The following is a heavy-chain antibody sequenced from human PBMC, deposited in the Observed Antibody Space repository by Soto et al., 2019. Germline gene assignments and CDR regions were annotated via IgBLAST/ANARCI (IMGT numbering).Heavy chain of an antibody. D-gene: IGHD2-21*02. J-gene: IGHJ4*02. CDR2: ISSSSSYT. CDR1: GFTFSSYS. Sequence: GGSLRLSCAASGFTFSSYSMNWVRQAPGKGLEWVSYISSSSSYTNYADSVKGRFTISRDNAKNSLYLQMNSLRAEDTAVYYCARVPYCGGDCYAFFDYWGQGTLVTVSS. V-gene: IGHV3-21*05. CDR3: ARVPYCGGDCYAFFDY.